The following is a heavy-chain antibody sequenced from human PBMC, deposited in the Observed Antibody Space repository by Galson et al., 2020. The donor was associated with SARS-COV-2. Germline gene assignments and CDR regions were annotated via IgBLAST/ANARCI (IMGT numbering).Heavy chain of an antibody. CDR3: VHRSLYYFNS. V-gene: IGHV2-5*01. J-gene: IGHJ4*02. Sequence: PTLVNPTQTLTLTCTFSGFPISTSTVGEGWIRRPPGRALEWLTHIYWNEDKRYSTSLKSRLTITKDPSNNQVDLTMTDLDPVDTATYYCVHRSLYYFNSWGQGTLVTVSS. CDR2: IYWNEDK. CDR1: GFPISTSTVG.